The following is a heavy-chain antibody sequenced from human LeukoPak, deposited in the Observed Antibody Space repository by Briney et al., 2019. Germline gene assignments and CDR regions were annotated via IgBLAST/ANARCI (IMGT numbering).Heavy chain of an antibody. CDR1: GGSITSSSYY. CDR2: IFYSGST. V-gene: IGHV4-39*01. J-gene: IGHJ4*02. D-gene: IGHD6-13*01. CDR3: AKQQLVRCFDY. Sequence: KPSETLSLTCTVSGGSITSSSYYWGWIRQPPGKGLEWIGSIFYSGSTYYNPSLKSRVTISVDTSNTQFSLKLSSVTAADTAVYYCAKQQLVRCFDYWGQGTLVTVSS.